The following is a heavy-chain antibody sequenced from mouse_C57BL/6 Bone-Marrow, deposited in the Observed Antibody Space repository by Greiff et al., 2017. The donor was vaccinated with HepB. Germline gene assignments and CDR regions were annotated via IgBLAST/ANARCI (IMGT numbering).Heavy chain of an antibody. Sequence: QVHVKQPGAELVKPGASVKLSCKASGYTFTSYWMHWVKQRPGQGLEWIGNINPSNGGTNYNEKFKSKATLTVDKSSSTAYMQLSSLTSEDSAVYYCARMEYYYGSSPFAYWGQGTLVTVSA. J-gene: IGHJ3*01. D-gene: IGHD1-1*01. V-gene: IGHV1-53*01. CDR3: ARMEYYYGSSPFAY. CDR2: INPSNGGT. CDR1: GYTFTSYW.